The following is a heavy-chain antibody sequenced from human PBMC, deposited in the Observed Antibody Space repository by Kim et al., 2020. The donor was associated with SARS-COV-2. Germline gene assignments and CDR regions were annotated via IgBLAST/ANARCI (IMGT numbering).Heavy chain of an antibody. D-gene: IGHD3-3*01. J-gene: IGHJ4*02. Sequence: ASVKVSCKASGYIFTSDAIHWVRQAPGQSLEWMGWINAANGVTKYSQKFQGRVTITRETSATTAYMELTSLTSEDTAVYYCSKGCRAPKPPIGDWGQGTLVTVSS. CDR3: SKGCRAPKPPIGD. CDR2: INAANGVT. V-gene: IGHV1-3*01. CDR1: GYIFTSDA.